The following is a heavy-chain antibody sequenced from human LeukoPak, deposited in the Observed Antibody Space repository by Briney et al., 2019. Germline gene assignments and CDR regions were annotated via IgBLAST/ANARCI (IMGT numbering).Heavy chain of an antibody. CDR1: GYSFTTHW. CDR3: ASATGSYSYFDY. V-gene: IGHV5-51*01. CDR2: IYPDDSDT. J-gene: IGHJ4*02. D-gene: IGHD1-26*01. Sequence: GESLKISCKASGYSFTTHWIGWVRQMPGKRLEWMGIIYPDDSDTKYSPSFQGQVTISADKSISTAFLQWSSLKASDTAMYYCASATGSYSYFDYGGQGTLVTVSS.